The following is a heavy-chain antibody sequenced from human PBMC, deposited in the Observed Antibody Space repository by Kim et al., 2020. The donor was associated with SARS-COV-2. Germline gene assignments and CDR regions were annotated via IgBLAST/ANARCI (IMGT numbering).Heavy chain of an antibody. Sequence: SETLSLTCAVSGGSISSSNWWSWVRQPPGKGLEWIGEIYHSGSTNYNPSLKSRVTISVDKSKNQFSLKLSSVTAADTAVYYCARDIIGIAVAGPADNDYWGQGTLVTVSS. CDR1: GGSISSSNW. D-gene: IGHD6-19*01. V-gene: IGHV4-4*02. CDR2: IYHSGST. J-gene: IGHJ4*02. CDR3: ARDIIGIAVAGPADNDY.